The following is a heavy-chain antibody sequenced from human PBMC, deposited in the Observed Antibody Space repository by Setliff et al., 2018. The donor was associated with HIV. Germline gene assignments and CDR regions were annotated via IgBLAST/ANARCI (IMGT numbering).Heavy chain of an antibody. CDR1: GGIFSRFA. CDR2: IIPIFGTP. Sequence: SVKVSCKASGGIFSRFAFSWVRQAPGQGLEWMGGIIPIFGTPNYAQKFQGRVTITTDESTNTVYMELYSLTSEDTAIYYCASSAGAVPTTAPYGDYYYYFYGIDVWGQGTAVTVSS. J-gene: IGHJ6*02. D-gene: IGHD1-1*01. CDR3: ASSAGAVPTTAPYGDYYYYFYGIDV. V-gene: IGHV1-69*05.